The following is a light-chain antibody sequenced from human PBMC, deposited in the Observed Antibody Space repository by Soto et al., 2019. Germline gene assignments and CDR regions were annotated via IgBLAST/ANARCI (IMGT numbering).Light chain of an antibody. CDR1: QAISSW. J-gene: IGKJ4*01. V-gene: IGKV1-12*02. CDR3: QQSSDFPFT. CDR2: GAS. Sequence: DIQMTQSPSSVSASVGDRGTITCLASQAISSWLAWYQQKPGKAPKLLIYGASSLQSGVPSRFRGSGSGTDFTLTINSLQPEDFATYYCQQSSDFPFTFGGGTKVDI.